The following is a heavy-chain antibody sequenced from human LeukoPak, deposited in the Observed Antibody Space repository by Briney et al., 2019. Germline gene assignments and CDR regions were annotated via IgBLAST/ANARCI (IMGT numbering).Heavy chain of an antibody. J-gene: IGHJ4*02. CDR1: GFTFSSYS. CDR3: AREDFWSGYPDY. Sequence: GGSLRLSCAASGFTFSSYSMNWVRQAPGKGLEWVSSISSSSSYIYYADSVEGRFTISRDNAKNSLYLQMNSLRAEDTAVYYCAREDFWSGYPDYWGQGTLVTVSS. V-gene: IGHV3-21*01. CDR2: ISSSSSYI. D-gene: IGHD3-3*01.